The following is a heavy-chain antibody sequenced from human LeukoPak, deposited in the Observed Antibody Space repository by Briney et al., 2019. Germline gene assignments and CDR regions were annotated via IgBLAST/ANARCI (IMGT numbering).Heavy chain of an antibody. D-gene: IGHD2-15*01. CDR1: GGSISSGDYY. V-gene: IGHV4-30-4*01. CDR3: ARVVVVVVAATPFESHWFDP. Sequence: SQTLSLTSTVSGGSISSGDYYWSWIRQPPGKGLEWIGYIYYNGSTYYNPSLKSRVTISVDTSKNQFSLKLSSVTAADTAVYCCARVVVVVVAATPFESHWFDPWGQGTLVTVSS. CDR2: IYYNGST. J-gene: IGHJ5*02.